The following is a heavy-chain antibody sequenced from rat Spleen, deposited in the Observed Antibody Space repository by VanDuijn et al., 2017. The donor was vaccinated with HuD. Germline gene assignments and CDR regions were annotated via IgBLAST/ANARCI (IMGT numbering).Heavy chain of an antibody. Sequence: EVQLVESGGGLVQPGRSLKLSCAASGRTFSDYYMAWVRQAPTKGLEWVAYISTGGGSTYYRDSVKGRFTVSRDNAKSTLYRQMDSLRSEDTATYYCARRRLQWDYFDYWGQGVMVTVSS. CDR1: GRTFSDYY. CDR3: ARRRLQWDYFDY. V-gene: IGHV5-25*01. J-gene: IGHJ2*01. CDR2: ISTGGGST. D-gene: IGHD1-1*01.